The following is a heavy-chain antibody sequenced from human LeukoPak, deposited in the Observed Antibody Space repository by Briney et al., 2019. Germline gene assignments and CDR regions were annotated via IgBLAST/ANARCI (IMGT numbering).Heavy chain of an antibody. J-gene: IGHJ3*02. CDR3: ARGGDYGDSSDAFDS. CDR2: IIPIFSTA. CDR1: GGTLTSYA. V-gene: IGHV1-69*13. Sequence: AASVKVSSTASGGTLTSYAISWVREAPGPGLGWMGGIIPIFSTANYAQKFQGRVTITADESTSTSYMELSSLRSEDTAVYFCARGGDYGDSSDAFDSGGQGTMVTVSS. D-gene: IGHD4-17*01.